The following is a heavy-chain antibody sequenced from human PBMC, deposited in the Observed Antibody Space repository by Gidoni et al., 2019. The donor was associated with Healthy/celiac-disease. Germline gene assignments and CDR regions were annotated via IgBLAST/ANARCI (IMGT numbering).Heavy chain of an antibody. V-gene: IGHV3-23*01. J-gene: IGHJ4*02. Sequence: EVQLLDSGGGLAQPGGSLRLSCAASGFTFNSYAMSWVRQAPGKGLEWVAGISGSGGSTNYADSVKGRFTISRDNSKNTLYLQMNSLRAEDTAVYYCAKGCGRDCYSKFEYWGQGTLVTVSS. CDR2: ISGSGGST. CDR1: GFTFNSYA. CDR3: AKGCGRDCYSKFEY. D-gene: IGHD2-21*02.